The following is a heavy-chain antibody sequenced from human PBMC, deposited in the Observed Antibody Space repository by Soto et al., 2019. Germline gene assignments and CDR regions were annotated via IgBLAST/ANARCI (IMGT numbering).Heavy chain of an antibody. CDR2: IKQDGSEK. J-gene: IGHJ6*02. CDR1: GFTFSSYW. Sequence: PGGSLRLSCAASGFTFSSYWMSWVRQAPGKGLEWVANIKQDGSEKYYVDSVKGRFTISRDNAKNLLYLQMNSLRAEDTAVYYCAREEAVVVAATPNYYYGMDAWGQGTTVTVSS. V-gene: IGHV3-7*01. CDR3: AREEAVVVAATPNYYYGMDA. D-gene: IGHD2-15*01.